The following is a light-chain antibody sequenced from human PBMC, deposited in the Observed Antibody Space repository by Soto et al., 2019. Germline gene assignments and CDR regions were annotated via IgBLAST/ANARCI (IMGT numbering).Light chain of an antibody. CDR1: QDIATY. CDR3: QQRYSTPLT. V-gene: IGKV1-39*01. Sequence: DIPMTQSPPSMSASVGNRVTITCQASQDIATYLNWYQQKPGKAPKLLIYATSTLQSGVPSRFSGGGSGTDFTLTISSLKTEDFATYDCQQRYSTPLTFGGGTKVDIK. CDR2: ATS. J-gene: IGKJ4*01.